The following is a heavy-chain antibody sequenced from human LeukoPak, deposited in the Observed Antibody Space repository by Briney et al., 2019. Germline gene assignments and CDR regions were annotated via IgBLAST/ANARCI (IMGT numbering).Heavy chain of an antibody. CDR3: ARDARDYGDYFIDY. CDR2: ISAYNGNT. CDR1: GYTFTGYY. D-gene: IGHD4-17*01. V-gene: IGHV1-18*04. J-gene: IGHJ4*02. Sequence: ASVKVSCKASGYTFTGYYMHWVRQAPGQGLEWMGWISAYNGNTNYAQKLQGRVTMTTDTSTSTAYMELRSLRSDDTAVYYCARDARDYGDYFIDYWGQGTLVTVSS.